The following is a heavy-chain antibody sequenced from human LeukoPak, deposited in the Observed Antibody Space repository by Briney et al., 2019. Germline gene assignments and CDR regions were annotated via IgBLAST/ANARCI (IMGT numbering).Heavy chain of an antibody. Sequence: SETLSLTCTVSGGSISSYYWSWIRQPPGKGLEWIGYIYYSGSTNYNPSLKSRVTISVDTSKNQFSLKLSSVTAADTAVYYCARVAPITMVRGVIITPHPYFDYWGQGTLVTVSS. D-gene: IGHD3-10*01. J-gene: IGHJ4*02. CDR2: IYYSGST. CDR3: ARVAPITMVRGVIITPHPYFDY. V-gene: IGHV4-59*01. CDR1: GGSISSYY.